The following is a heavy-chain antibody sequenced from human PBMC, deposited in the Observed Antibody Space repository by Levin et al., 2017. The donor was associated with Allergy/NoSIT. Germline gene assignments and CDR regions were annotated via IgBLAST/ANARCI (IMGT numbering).Heavy chain of an antibody. Sequence: ASVKVSCEASGYIFIDYYIFWVRQAPGQGLEWMGWINPDSGGTKYSHKFQGRVTMTRDTSINTAHMELSSLKSDDTAVYFCARGDSSGTHDFWGQGTLVTVSS. CDR3: ARGDSSGTHDF. CDR1: GYIFIDYY. CDR2: INPDSGGT. J-gene: IGHJ4*02. D-gene: IGHD6-19*01. V-gene: IGHV1-2*07.